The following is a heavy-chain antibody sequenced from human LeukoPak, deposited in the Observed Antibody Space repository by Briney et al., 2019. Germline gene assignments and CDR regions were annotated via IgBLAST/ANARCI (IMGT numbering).Heavy chain of an antibody. CDR2: IIPILGIA. V-gene: IGHV1-69*02. D-gene: IGHD3-16*01. CDR1: GGTFSSYT. J-gene: IGHJ5*02. Sequence: GSSVKVSCKASGGTFSSYTISWVRQAPGQGLEWMGRIIPILGIANYAQKFQGRVTITADKSTSTAYMELSSLRFEDTAVYYCARVRGIMITFGGAAAFDPWGQGTLVTVSS. CDR3: ARVRGIMITFGGAAAFDP.